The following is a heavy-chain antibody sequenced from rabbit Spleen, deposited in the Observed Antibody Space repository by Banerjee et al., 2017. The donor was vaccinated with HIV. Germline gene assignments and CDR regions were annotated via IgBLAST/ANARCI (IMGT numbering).Heavy chain of an antibody. J-gene: IGHJ4*01. CDR1: GFSFSSSDY. Sequence: QEQLVESGGGLVKPGASLTLTCTASGFSFSSSDYMCWVRQAPGKGLEWISCIAGSSSGFTYSATWAKGRFTCSKPSSTTVTLQMTSLTAADTATYFCARDANDYRRFNLWGPGTLVTVS. CDR3: ARDANDYRRFNL. V-gene: IGHV1S45*01. CDR2: IAGSSSGFT. D-gene: IGHD2-1*01.